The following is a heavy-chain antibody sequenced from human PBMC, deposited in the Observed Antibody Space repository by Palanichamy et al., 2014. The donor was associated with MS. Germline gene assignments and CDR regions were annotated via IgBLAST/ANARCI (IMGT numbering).Heavy chain of an antibody. CDR2: ISSSSSYI. D-gene: IGHD1-26*01. Sequence: EVQLVESGGGLVKPGGSLRLSCAASGFTFSSHSMNWVRQAPGKGLEWVSSISSSSSYIYYADSVKGRFTISRDNAKNSLYLQMNSLRAEDTAVYYCARASGSYGPFDYWGQGTLATVSS. J-gene: IGHJ4*02. CDR3: ARASGSYGPFDY. CDR1: GFTFSSHS. V-gene: IGHV3-21*01.